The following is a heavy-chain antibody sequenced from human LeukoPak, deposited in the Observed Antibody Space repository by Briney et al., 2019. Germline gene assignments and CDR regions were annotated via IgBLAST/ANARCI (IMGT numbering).Heavy chain of an antibody. D-gene: IGHD3-10*01. Sequence: ASVKVSCKASGYTFTSYYMHWVRQAPGQGLEWMGIINPSGGSTSYAQKFQGRVTMTSDTSTSTVYMELSSLSSEDTAVYYCARAGSSVREVVYSREGTLVTVSS. CDR1: GYTFTSYY. J-gene: IGHJ4*02. V-gene: IGHV1-46*01. CDR2: INPSGGST. CDR3: ARAGSSVREVVY.